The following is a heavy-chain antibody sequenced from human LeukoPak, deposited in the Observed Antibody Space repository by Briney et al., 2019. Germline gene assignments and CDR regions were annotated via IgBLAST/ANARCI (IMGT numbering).Heavy chain of an antibody. CDR3: AKAKGYGGNHDAFDI. V-gene: IGHV3-9*01. D-gene: IGHD4-23*01. J-gene: IGHJ3*02. Sequence: GRSLRLSCAASGFTFDDYAMHWVRQAPGKGLEWVSGISWNSGSIGYADSVKGRFTISRDNAKNSLYLQMNSLRAEDTALYYCAKAKGYGGNHDAFDIWGQGTMVTVSS. CDR1: GFTFDDYA. CDR2: ISWNSGSI.